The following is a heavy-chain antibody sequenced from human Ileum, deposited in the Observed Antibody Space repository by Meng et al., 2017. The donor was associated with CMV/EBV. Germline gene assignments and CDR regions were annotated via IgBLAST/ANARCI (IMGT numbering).Heavy chain of an antibody. Sequence: ASVTVSCKASGYTFTSYGISWVRQAPGQGLEWMGWISAYNGNTNYAQKLQGRVTMTTDTSTSTAYMELRSLRSDDTAVYYCARARPSNWGFVGSDYWGQGTLVTVSS. CDR1: GYTFTSYG. V-gene: IGHV1-18*01. J-gene: IGHJ4*02. D-gene: IGHD7-27*01. CDR2: ISAYNGNT. CDR3: ARARPSNWGFVGSDY.